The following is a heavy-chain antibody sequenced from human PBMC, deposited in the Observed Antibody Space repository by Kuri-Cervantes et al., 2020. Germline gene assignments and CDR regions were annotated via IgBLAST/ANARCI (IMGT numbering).Heavy chain of an antibody. V-gene: IGHV4-4*02. Sequence: SETLSLTCAVSGGSTSSSNWWSWVRQPPGKGLEWIGEIYHSGSTNYNPSLKSRVTISVDTSKNQFSLKLSSVTAADTAVYYCARGRPPYCSGGSCYPGGDYFDYWGQGTLVTVSS. CDR1: GGSTSSSNW. CDR2: IYHSGST. J-gene: IGHJ4*02. D-gene: IGHD2-15*01. CDR3: ARGRPPYCSGGSCYPGGDYFDY.